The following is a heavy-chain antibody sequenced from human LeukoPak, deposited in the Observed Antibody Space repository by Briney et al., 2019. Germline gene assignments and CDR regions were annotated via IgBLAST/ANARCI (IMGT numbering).Heavy chain of an antibody. CDR3: VKVAVQTQVVPAAIFFDS. D-gene: IGHD2-2*01. CDR1: GFTFANYP. J-gene: IGHJ4*02. CDR2: ISGSSGGI. V-gene: IGHV3-23*01. Sequence: GGSLRLSCAASGFTFANYPMGWVREAPGKGLEWVSAISGSSGGIKYADSVRGRFTISRDNSKATLSLQMNSLSAEDTAVYYCVKVAVQTQVVPAAIFFDSWGQGAQVIVSS.